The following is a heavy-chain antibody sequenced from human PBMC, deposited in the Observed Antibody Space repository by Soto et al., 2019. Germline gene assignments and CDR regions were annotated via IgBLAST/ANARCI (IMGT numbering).Heavy chain of an antibody. CDR1: GFTFSSYS. CDR2: ISSSSSYI. CDR3: AGLSVGSSEQDY. D-gene: IGHD6-13*01. V-gene: IGHV3-21*01. Sequence: GGSLRLSCAASGFTFSSYSMNWVRQAPGKGLEWVSSISSSSSYIYYADSVKGRFTISRDNAKNSLYLQMNSLRAEDTAVYYCAGLSVGSSEQDYWGQGTLVTVSS. J-gene: IGHJ4*02.